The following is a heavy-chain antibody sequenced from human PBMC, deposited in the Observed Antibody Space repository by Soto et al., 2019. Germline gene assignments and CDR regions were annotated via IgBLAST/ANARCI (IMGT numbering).Heavy chain of an antibody. Sequence: QVQLQQWGAGLLKPSETLSLTCAVYGGSFSGYYWSWIRQPPGKGLEWIGEINHSGSTNYNPSLKSRVTISVDTSKNQFSLKLSSVTAADTAVYYCARVCCTSQLLGIYYMDVWGKGTTVTVSS. CDR2: INHSGST. J-gene: IGHJ6*03. V-gene: IGHV4-34*01. CDR1: GGSFSGYY. CDR3: ARVCCTSQLLGIYYMDV. D-gene: IGHD2-2*01.